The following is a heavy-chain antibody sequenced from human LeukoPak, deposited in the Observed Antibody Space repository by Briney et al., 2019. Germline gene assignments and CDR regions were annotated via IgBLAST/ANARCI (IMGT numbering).Heavy chain of an antibody. CDR3: ARDRGSSGWYLPYYFDY. V-gene: IGHV4-34*01. D-gene: IGHD6-19*01. CDR1: GGSFSGYY. Sequence: PSETLSLTCAVYGGSFSGYYWSWIRQPPGKGLEWIGEINHSGSTNYNPSLKSRVTISVDTSKNQFSLKLSSVTAADTAVYYCARDRGSSGWYLPYYFDYWGQGTLVTVSS. CDR2: INHSGST. J-gene: IGHJ4*02.